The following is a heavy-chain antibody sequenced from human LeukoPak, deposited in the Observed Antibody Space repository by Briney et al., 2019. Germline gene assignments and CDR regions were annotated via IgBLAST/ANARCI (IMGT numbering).Heavy chain of an antibody. CDR2: ISSSGSTI. Sequence: PGGSLRLSCAASGFTFSDYYMSWIRQAPGKGLEWVSYISSSGSTIYYADSVKGRFTISRDNAKNSLYLQMNSLRAEDTAVYYCARGEYSYGLYYYYYYMDVWGKGTTVTVSS. V-gene: IGHV3-11*04. D-gene: IGHD5-18*01. CDR3: ARGEYSYGLYYYYYYMDV. CDR1: GFTFSDYY. J-gene: IGHJ6*03.